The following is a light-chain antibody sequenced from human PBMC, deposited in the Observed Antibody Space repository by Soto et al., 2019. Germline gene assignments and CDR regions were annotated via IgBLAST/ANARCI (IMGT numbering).Light chain of an antibody. CDR3: QQYNSYSPLT. CDR2: DAS. V-gene: IGKV1-5*01. CDR1: QSISSW. Sequence: DIQMTQSPSTLSASVGDRVTITCRASQSISSWLAWYQQKPGKAPKLLIYDASSLESGVPSRFSGSGSGTEFTLTISSLQPDDFATYYCQQYNSYSPLTFGGGNKVDI. J-gene: IGKJ4*01.